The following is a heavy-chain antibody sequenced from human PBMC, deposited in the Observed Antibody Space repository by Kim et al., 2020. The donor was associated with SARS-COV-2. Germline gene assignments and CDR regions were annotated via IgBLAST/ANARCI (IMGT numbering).Heavy chain of an antibody. V-gene: IGHV5-10-1*01. J-gene: IGHJ4*02. Sequence: GESLKISCKGSGYSFTSYWSSWVRQMPGKGLEWMGRIDPSDSYTNYSPSFQGHVTISADKSISTAYLQWSSLKASDTRMYYCARRGVGATFYWGQGTLVTVSS. D-gene: IGHD1-26*01. CDR1: GYSFTSYW. CDR3: ARRGVGATFY. CDR2: IDPSDSYT.